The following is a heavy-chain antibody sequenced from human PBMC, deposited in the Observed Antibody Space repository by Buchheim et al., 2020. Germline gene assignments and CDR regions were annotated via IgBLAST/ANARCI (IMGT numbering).Heavy chain of an antibody. CDR3: AREWTPGFDY. D-gene: IGHD3/OR15-3a*01. CDR2: FYYSGST. V-gene: IGHV4-59*01. Sequence: QVQLQESGPGLVKPSETLSLTCTVSGTSISTYYWSWIRQPPGKGLEWIGYFYYSGSTNYNPSLKSRITIPVDTSKNQVSLTLSSVTAADTAVYYCAREWTPGFDYWGQGTL. J-gene: IGHJ4*02. CDR1: GTSISTYY.